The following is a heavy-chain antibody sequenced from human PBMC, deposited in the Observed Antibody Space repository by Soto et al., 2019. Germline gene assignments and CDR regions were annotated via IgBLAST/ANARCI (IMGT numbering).Heavy chain of an antibody. CDR2: IYHSGRT. V-gene: IGHV4-39*07. D-gene: IGHD1-20*01. CDR1: GGSISSSSYY. Sequence: SETLSLTCTVSGGSISSSSYYWGWIRQPPGKGLEWIGYIYHSGRTNYNPSLKNRVTISVDTSKNQYSLKLSSVTAADTAVYYCARYKSNYYYGMDVWGQGTTVTVSS. J-gene: IGHJ6*02. CDR3: ARYKSNYYYGMDV.